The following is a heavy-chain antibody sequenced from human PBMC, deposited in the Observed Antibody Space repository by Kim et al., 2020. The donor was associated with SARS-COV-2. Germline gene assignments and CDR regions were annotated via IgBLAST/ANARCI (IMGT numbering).Heavy chain of an antibody. CDR3: ARSGTTITTGCFDP. V-gene: IGHV6-1*01. CDR1: GDSVSSDSAT. Sequence: SQTLSFTCAIFGDSVSSDSATWHWIRQSPSGGLEWLGRTYYRSKWYNDYAVSVESRITINPDASKNQFSLQMISVTPEDTAVYYCARSGTTITTGCFDPWGQGTLVTVSS. D-gene: IGHD4-4*01. CDR2: TYYRSKWYN. J-gene: IGHJ5*02.